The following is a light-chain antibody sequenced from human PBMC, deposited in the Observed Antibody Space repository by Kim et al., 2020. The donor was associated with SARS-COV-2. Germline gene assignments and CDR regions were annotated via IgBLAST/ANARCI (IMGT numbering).Light chain of an antibody. V-gene: IGLV2-8*01. CDR1: SSDVGGYND. CDR2: EVS. J-gene: IGLJ2*01. CDR3: SSYAGSNNLG. Sequence: QSVVTQPPSASGSPGQSVTISCTGTSSDVGGYNDVSWYQQHPGKAPKLMIYEVSKRPSGVPDRFSGSKSGNTASLTVSGLQAEDEADYYCSSYAGSNNLGFGGGTQLTVL.